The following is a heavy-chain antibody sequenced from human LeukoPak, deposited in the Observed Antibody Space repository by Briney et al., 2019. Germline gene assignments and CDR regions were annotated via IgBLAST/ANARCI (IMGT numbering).Heavy chain of an antibody. Sequence: ASETLSLTCTVSGGSISSSSYYWGWIRQPPGKGLEWIGSIYYSGSTYYNPSLKSRVTISVDTSKNQFSLKLSSVTAADTAVYYCARDLGGYCSSTNCYGGAFDIWGQGTMVTVSS. CDR1: GGSISSSSYY. D-gene: IGHD2-2*01. CDR3: ARDLGGYCSSTNCYGGAFDI. CDR2: IYYSGST. V-gene: IGHV4-39*07. J-gene: IGHJ3*02.